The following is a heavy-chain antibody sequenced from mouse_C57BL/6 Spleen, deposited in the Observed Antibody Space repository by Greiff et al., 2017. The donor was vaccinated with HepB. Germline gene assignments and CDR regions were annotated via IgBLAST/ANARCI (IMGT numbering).Heavy chain of an antibody. V-gene: IGHV1-82*01. Sequence: ESGPELVKPGASVKISCKASGYAFSSSWMNWVKQRPGKGLEWIGRIYPGDGDTNYNGKFKGKATLTADKSSSTAYMQLSSLTSEDSAVYFCARGGLGSWFAYWGQGTLVTVSA. CDR3: ARGGLGSWFAY. J-gene: IGHJ3*01. CDR1: GYAFSSSW. D-gene: IGHD3-1*01. CDR2: IYPGDGDT.